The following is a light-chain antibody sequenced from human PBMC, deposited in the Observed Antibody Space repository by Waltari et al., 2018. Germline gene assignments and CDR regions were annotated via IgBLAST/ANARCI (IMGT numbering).Light chain of an antibody. CDR1: QSISSY. J-gene: IGKJ1*01. V-gene: IGKV1-39*01. CDR3: QQDYSLPRT. CDR2: AAS. Sequence: DIQMTQSPSSLSASVGDSVTITCRASQSISSYLNWYQQKPGRAPKLLIYAASTLQSGVPSRFSGSGSGTDFTLTISSLQPDDFATYYCQQDYSLPRTFGQGTKVEIK.